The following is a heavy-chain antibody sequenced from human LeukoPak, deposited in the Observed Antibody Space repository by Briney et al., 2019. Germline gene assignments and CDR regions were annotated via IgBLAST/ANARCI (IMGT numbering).Heavy chain of an antibody. CDR2: IIPIFGTA. D-gene: IGHD3-22*01. V-gene: IGHV1-69*13. CDR3: ARDRRYYYDSSGYYLHDAFDI. Sequence: GASVKVSCKASRGTFSSYAISWVRQAPGQGLEWMGGIIPIFGTANYAQKFQGRVTITADESTSTAYMELSSLRSEDTAVYYCARDRRYYYDSSGYYLHDAFDIWGQGTMVTVSS. CDR1: RGTFSSYA. J-gene: IGHJ3*02.